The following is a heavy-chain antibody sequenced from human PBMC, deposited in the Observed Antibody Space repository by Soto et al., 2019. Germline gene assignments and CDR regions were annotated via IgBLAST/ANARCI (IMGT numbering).Heavy chain of an antibody. V-gene: IGHV6-1*01. CDR1: GDSVSSNSAA. J-gene: IGHJ3*02. CDR3: ASVSSGWYLGAFDI. Sequence: PSQTLSLTCAISGDSVSSNSAAWNWIRQSPSKGLEWLGSTYFSSKWYNVYAVSVNSRITINPDSSKYQFSLQLNSVTPVDTAVYYCASVSSGWYLGAFDIWGQGTMVTVSS. CDR2: TYFSSKWYN. D-gene: IGHD6-19*01.